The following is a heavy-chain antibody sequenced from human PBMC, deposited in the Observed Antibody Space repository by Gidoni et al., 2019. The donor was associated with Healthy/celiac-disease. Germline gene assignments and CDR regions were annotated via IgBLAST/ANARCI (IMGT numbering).Heavy chain of an antibody. CDR1: VGSISSGGYY. D-gene: IGHD2-21*01. V-gene: IGHV4-31*01. CDR3: ASWGGSGSFDI. CDR2: IYYSGST. Sequence: QVQLQESGPGLVKPPQTLSLTCTVSVGSISSGGYYWSWIRQHPGKGLEWIGYIYYSGSTYYNPSCKSQVTISVDTSKNQFSLKLSSVTAADTAVYYCASWGGSGSFDIWGQGTMVTVSS. J-gene: IGHJ3*02.